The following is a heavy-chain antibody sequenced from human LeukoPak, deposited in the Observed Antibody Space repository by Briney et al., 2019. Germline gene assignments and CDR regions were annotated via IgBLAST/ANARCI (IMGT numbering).Heavy chain of an antibody. J-gene: IGHJ5*02. V-gene: IGHV3-23*01. D-gene: IGHD6-13*01. CDR2: ISGSGGST. CDR3: AKVGGVAAGTSNWFDP. Sequence: PGGSLRLSCAASGFTFSSYGMSWVRQAPGKGLEWVSAISGSGGSTYYADSVKGRFTISRDNSKNTLYLQMNNLRAEDTAVYYCAKVGGVAAGTSNWFDPWGQGTLVTVSS. CDR1: GFTFSSYG.